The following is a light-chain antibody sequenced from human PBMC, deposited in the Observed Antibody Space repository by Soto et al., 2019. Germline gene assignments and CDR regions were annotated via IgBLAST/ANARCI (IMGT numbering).Light chain of an antibody. J-gene: IGKJ1*01. CDR3: QQYNSYSET. CDR1: QSIRTW. CDR2: KAS. V-gene: IGKV1-5*03. Sequence: DIQMTQSPSTLSASVGDRVTITCRASQSIRTWLAWYQQKPGKAPKLLIYKASSLEGGVPSRFSGSGSGTEFTLTISSLQPEDFATYYCQQYNSYSETFGQGTKVEIK.